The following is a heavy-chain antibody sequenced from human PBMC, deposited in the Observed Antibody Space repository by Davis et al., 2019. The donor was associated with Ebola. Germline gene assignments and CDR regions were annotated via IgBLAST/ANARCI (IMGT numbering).Heavy chain of an antibody. Sequence: PGGSLRLSCAASGFTFSRYWMSWVRQAPGKGLEWVANINQDGSEKNYVDSVKGRFTISRDNAKNSLYLQMNSLRAEDTAVYYCARDKGYYDSSGSQRIDYWGQGTLVTVSS. CDR2: INQDGSEK. V-gene: IGHV3-7*01. CDR3: ARDKGYYDSSGSQRIDY. CDR1: GFTFSRYW. J-gene: IGHJ4*02. D-gene: IGHD3-22*01.